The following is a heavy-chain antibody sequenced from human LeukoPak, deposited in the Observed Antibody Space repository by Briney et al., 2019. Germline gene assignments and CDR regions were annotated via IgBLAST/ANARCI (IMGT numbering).Heavy chain of an antibody. D-gene: IGHD5-18*01. V-gene: IGHV1-18*04. CDR3: VRDLGVDTSMIFFDF. CDR1: GYTFTSYY. CDR2: ISAYNGNT. J-gene: IGHJ4*02. Sequence: ASVKVSCKASGYTFTSYYMHWVRQAPGQGPEWMGWISAYNGNTNYVQKFQGRVTMTTDTSTSTAYMELRSLRSDDTAVFYCVRDLGVDTSMIFFDFWGQGTLVTVSS.